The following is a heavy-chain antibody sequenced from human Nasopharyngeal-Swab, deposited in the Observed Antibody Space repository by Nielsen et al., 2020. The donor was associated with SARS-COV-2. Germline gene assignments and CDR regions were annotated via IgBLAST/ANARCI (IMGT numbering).Heavy chain of an antibody. Sequence: GESLKISCAASGFTFDDYAMHWVRQAPGKGLEWVSSISSSSSYIYYADSVKGRFTISRDNAKNSLYLQMNSLRAEDTAVYYCAREGHVLRFLEWTSTPSYGMDVWGQGTTVTVSS. CDR3: AREGHVLRFLEWTSTPSYGMDV. J-gene: IGHJ6*02. CDR2: ISSSSSYI. D-gene: IGHD3-3*01. CDR1: GFTFDDYA. V-gene: IGHV3-21*04.